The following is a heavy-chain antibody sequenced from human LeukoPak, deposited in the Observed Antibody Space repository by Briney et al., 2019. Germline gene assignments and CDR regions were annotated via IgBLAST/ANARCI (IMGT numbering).Heavy chain of an antibody. CDR3: AKDPLLLLGEGGTFDY. Sequence: GGSLRLSCAASGFTFSSYAMSRVRQAPGKGLEWVSAISGSGGSTYYADSVKGRFTISRDNSKNTLYLQMNSLRAEDTAVYYCAKDPLLLLGEGGTFDYWGQGTLVTVSS. J-gene: IGHJ4*02. CDR1: GFTFSSYA. V-gene: IGHV3-23*01. CDR2: ISGSGGST. D-gene: IGHD3-10*01.